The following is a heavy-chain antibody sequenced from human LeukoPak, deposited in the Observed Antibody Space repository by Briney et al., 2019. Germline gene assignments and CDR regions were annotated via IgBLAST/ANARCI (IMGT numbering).Heavy chain of an antibody. D-gene: IGHD6-6*01. Sequence: GGSLRLSCAVSGFTFSGFWMSWSRQAPGKGLEWVACINSDGSEGYYADVVKGRFTISRDNAKNSLYLQINSLRAEDTAVYCCARSSYSSSSSVWGQGTMVTVSS. CDR1: GFTFSGFW. CDR3: ARSSYSSSSSV. V-gene: IGHV3-7*03. J-gene: IGHJ3*01. CDR2: INSDGSEG.